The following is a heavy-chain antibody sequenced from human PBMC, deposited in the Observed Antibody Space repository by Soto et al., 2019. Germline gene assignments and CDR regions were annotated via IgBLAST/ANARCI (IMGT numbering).Heavy chain of an antibody. CDR1: GFTVSSNY. CDR3: AREKINIWGSYRKERDAFDI. J-gene: IGHJ3*02. Sequence: GGSLRLSCAASGFTVSSNYMSWVRQAPGKGLEWVSSISSSSSYIYYADPVKGRFTISRDNAKNTLYLQMNSLRAEDTAVYYCAREKINIWGSYRKERDAFDIWGPAIMLTVSS. V-gene: IGHV3-21*01. CDR2: ISSSSSYI. D-gene: IGHD3-16*02.